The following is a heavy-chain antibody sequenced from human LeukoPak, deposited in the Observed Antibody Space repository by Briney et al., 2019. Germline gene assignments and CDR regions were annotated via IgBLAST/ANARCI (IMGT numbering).Heavy chain of an antibody. V-gene: IGHV4-31*03. J-gene: IGHJ5*02. Sequence: PSETLSPTCTVSGGSISSGGYYWSWIRQHPGKGLEWIGYIYYSGSTYYNPSLKSRVTISVDTSKNQFSLKLSSVTAADTAVYYCARGVHDYGDYGVFDPWGQGTLVTVSS. CDR3: ARGVHDYGDYGVFDP. D-gene: IGHD4-17*01. CDR2: IYYSGST. CDR1: GGSISSGGYY.